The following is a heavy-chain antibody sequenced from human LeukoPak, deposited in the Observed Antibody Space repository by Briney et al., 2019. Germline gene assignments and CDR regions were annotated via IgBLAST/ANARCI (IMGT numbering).Heavy chain of an antibody. CDR1: GGTFINYA. CDR2: IIPIFGTA. V-gene: IGHV1-69*13. CDR3: ARDSSEFRSLIPH. J-gene: IGHJ1*01. Sequence: ASVKVSCKASGGTFINYAISWVRQAPGQGLEWMGGIIPIFGTANYAEKFRGRVTITADESTSTAYMELNRLKSGDTAVYYCARDSSEFRSLIPHWGQGTLVTVSS. D-gene: IGHD2-21*01.